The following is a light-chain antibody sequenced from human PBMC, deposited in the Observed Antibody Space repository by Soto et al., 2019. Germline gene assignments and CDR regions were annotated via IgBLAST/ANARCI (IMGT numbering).Light chain of an antibody. CDR2: DGT. CDR3: CSYVDSPFV. V-gene: IGLV2-23*01. Sequence: QSVLTQPASVSGSPGQSVTISCTGTSSDVGVFKLVSWYQHHPGKAPQLIIYDGTKRPSGISNRFSGSTSGNTASLTISALQAADEAKYYCCSYVDSPFVFGIGTKLTVL. J-gene: IGLJ1*01. CDR1: SSDVGVFKL.